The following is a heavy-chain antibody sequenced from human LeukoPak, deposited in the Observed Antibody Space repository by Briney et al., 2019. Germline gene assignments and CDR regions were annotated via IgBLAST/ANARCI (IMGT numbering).Heavy chain of an antibody. CDR3: ARGSSLNPYYFDY. Sequence: PSETLSLTXTVSGGSISSYYWSWIRQPPGKGLEWIGYIYYSGSTNYNPSLKSRVTISVDTSKNQFSLKLSSVTAADTAVYYCARGSSLNPYYFDYWGQGTLVTVSS. D-gene: IGHD6-6*01. J-gene: IGHJ4*02. V-gene: IGHV4-59*01. CDR2: IYYSGST. CDR1: GGSISSYY.